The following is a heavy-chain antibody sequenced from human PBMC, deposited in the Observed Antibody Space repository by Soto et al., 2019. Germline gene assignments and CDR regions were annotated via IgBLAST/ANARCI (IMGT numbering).Heavy chain of an antibody. D-gene: IGHD1-26*01. CDR1: GFTFITYA. Sequence: EVQLLESGGGLVQPGGSLRLSCAASGFTFITYAMSWVRQAPGKGLEWVSGVTDSGGKTYYADSVKGRFTISRDNSKNTLYLQMNSLRAEDTAVYYRAKGFIVAATTPEFDYWGQGTLVTVSS. CDR2: VTDSGGKT. V-gene: IGHV3-23*01. CDR3: AKGFIVAATTPEFDY. J-gene: IGHJ4*02.